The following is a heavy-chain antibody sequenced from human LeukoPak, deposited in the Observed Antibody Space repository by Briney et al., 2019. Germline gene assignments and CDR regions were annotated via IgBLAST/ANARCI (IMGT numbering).Heavy chain of an antibody. J-gene: IGHJ4*02. CDR2: IYYSGST. D-gene: IGHD2-2*01. CDR1: GVSISSGGYY. Sequence: KASETLSLTCTVSGVSISSGGYYWSWIRQHPGKGLEWIGCIYYSGSTYYNPSVKSRVTISVDTSKNQFSLKLSSVTAADTAVYYCAREGPAAIDYWGQGTLVTVSS. CDR3: AREGPAAIDY. V-gene: IGHV4-31*03.